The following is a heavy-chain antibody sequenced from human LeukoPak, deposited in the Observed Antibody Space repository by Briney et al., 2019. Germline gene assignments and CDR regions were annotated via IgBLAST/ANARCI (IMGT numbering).Heavy chain of an antibody. CDR2: LYPGVGT. CDR3: AILKFYDSTGYSPGHYMDV. J-gene: IGHJ6*03. CDR1: GGPIFSYY. D-gene: IGHD3-22*01. Sequence: SETLSLTCTVSGGPIFSYYWSWIRQTAGKGLEWIGRLYPGVGTDYNPSLKSRVTMSVDTSKKQFALKLSAVTAADTAVYYCAILKFYDSTGYSPGHYMDVWGKGTTVTVSS. V-gene: IGHV4-4*07.